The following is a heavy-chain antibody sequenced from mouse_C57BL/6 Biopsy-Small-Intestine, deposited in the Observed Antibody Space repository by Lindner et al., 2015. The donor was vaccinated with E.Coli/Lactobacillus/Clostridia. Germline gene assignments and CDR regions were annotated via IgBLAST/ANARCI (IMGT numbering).Heavy chain of an antibody. Sequence: VQLQESGPELVKSGASVKISCEAFGYSITSNYVNWVKQSPEKSLEWIGEINPSTGGTTYNEKFRAKATLTIDKSSSTAYMQFKSLTSEDSAVYYCARREVYYFDYWGQGTTLTVSS. CDR1: GYSITSNY. CDR2: INPSTGGT. V-gene: IGHV1-42*01. J-gene: IGHJ2*01. CDR3: ARREVYYFDY.